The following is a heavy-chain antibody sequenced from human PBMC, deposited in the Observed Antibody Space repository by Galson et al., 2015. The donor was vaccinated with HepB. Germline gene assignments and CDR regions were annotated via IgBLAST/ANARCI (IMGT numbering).Heavy chain of an antibody. Sequence: ETLSLTCTVSGGLISNYHWSWIRQPPGKGPEWIGYIYYIGYTNYNPALDSRVTMSIDRSNNQFSLNLISVTTADTAVYYCARGPPGGDDWEYYFDYWSQGTLVTVSS. J-gene: IGHJ4*02. D-gene: IGHD2-21*02. V-gene: IGHV4-59*01. CDR2: IYYIGYT. CDR1: GGLISNYH. CDR3: ARGPPGGDDWEYYFDY.